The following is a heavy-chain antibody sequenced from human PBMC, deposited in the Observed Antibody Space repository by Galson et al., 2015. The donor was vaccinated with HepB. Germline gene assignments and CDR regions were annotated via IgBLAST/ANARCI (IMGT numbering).Heavy chain of an antibody. CDR2: ISGNGDAI. D-gene: IGHD3-3*01. CDR3: AKYDFWSGGWFDP. V-gene: IGHV3-23*01. J-gene: IGHJ5*02. CDR1: GFIFRNHA. Sequence: SLRLSCAASGFIFRNHAMSWVRQAPGKGLEWVSGISGNGDAIYFADSVKGWFTISRDNSKNTLYLQMNSLRAEDTAVYYCAKYDFWSGGWFDPWGQGTLVTVSS.